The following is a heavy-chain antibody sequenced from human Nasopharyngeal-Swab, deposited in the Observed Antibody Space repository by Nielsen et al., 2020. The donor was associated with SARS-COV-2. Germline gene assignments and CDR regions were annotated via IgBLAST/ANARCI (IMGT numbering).Heavy chain of an antibody. J-gene: IGHJ4*02. CDR1: GFTFSSYE. V-gene: IGHV3-48*03. D-gene: IGHD3-3*01. CDR3: ARDKPGITIFGVVIGPFDY. Sequence: GGSLRLSCAASGFTFSSYEMNWVRQAPGRGLEWVSYISSSGSTIYYADSVKGRFTISRDNAKNSLYLQMNSLRAEDTAAYYCARDKPGITIFGVVIGPFDYWGQGTLVTVSS. CDR2: ISSSGSTI.